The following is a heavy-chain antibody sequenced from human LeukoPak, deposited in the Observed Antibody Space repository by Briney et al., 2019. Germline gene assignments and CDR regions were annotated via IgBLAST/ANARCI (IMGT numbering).Heavy chain of an antibody. Sequence: PSGTLSLTCAVSGGSISSSNWWSWVRQPPGKGLEWIGEIYHSGSTNYNPSLKSRVTISVDTSKNQFSLKLSSVTAADTAVYYCARLPDNRRIVGATKLDYWGQGTLVTVSS. CDR2: IYHSGST. CDR3: ARLPDNRRIVGATKLDY. J-gene: IGHJ4*02. CDR1: GGSISSSNW. V-gene: IGHV4-4*02. D-gene: IGHD1-26*01.